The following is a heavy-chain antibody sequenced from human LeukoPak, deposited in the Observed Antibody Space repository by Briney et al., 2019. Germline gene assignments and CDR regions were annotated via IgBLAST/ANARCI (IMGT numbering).Heavy chain of an antibody. CDR3: ARARYYGSGSPTDLDY. D-gene: IGHD3-10*01. Sequence: ASVKVSCKASGYTFTSYGISWVRQAPGQGLEWMGWISAYNGNTNYAQKLQGRVTMTTDTSTSTAYMELRSLRSDDTAVYYCARARYYGSGSPTDLDYWGQGTLVTVSS. CDR2: ISAYNGNT. J-gene: IGHJ4*02. CDR1: GYTFTSYG. V-gene: IGHV1-18*01.